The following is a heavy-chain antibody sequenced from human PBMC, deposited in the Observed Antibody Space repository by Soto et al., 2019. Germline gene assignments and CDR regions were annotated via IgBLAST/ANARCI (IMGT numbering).Heavy chain of an antibody. CDR2: ISTYNGNT. Sequence: SVKVSCKASGYTFSNYGISWVRQAPGQGLEWMGWISTYNGNTNHAQKLQGRVTMTTDTSTSTAYMELRSLRSDDTAVYYCARGVGSGSYYTQYNWFDPWGQGTLVTVSS. CDR3: ARGVGSGSYYTQYNWFDP. CDR1: GYTFSNYG. D-gene: IGHD3-10*01. J-gene: IGHJ5*02. V-gene: IGHV1-18*01.